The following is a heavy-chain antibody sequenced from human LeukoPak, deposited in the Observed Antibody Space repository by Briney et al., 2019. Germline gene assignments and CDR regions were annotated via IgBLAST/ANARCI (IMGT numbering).Heavy chain of an antibody. CDR1: GFTLSGYW. V-gene: IGHV3-74*01. D-gene: IGHD7-27*01. CDR2: INGAGSIT. CDR3: VSGDASP. Sequence: GGSLRLSCAGFTLSGYWMQWVRQAPGKGLVWVSRINGAGSITFYADSVKGRFSISGDTAKKILYLQMNSLRVEDTAVYYCVSGDASPGGQGTLVTVSS. J-gene: IGHJ5*02.